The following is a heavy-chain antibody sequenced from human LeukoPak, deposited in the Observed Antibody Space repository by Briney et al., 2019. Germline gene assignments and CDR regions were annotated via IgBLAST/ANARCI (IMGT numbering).Heavy chain of an antibody. CDR1: GFTFNTYW. D-gene: IGHD2-2*01. V-gene: IGHV3-7*01. J-gene: IGHJ4*02. Sequence: GGSLRLSCAASGFTFNTYWMSWVRQAPGKGLEWVAKIKPDGSEKSYVDSVKGRFTISRDNAKNSVYLQMSSLRVEDTAVYYCARGQLADIYWGQGALVTVSS. CDR3: ARGQLADIY. CDR2: IKPDGSEK.